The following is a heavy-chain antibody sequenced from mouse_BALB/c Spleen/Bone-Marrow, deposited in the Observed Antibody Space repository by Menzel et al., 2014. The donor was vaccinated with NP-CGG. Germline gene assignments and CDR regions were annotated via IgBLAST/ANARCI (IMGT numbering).Heavy chain of an antibody. Sequence: EVKLMESGGGLVKPGGSLKLSCAASGFAFSSYDMSWVRQTPEKRLEWVAYISSDGGSTYYPDTVKGRFTISRDNAKNTLYLQMSSLKSEDTAMYYCARPLYHYGSSPSYAMDYWGQGTSVTVSS. V-gene: IGHV5-12-1*01. CDR3: ARPLYHYGSSPSYAMDY. CDR2: ISSDGGST. J-gene: IGHJ4*01. CDR1: GFAFSSYD. D-gene: IGHD1-1*01.